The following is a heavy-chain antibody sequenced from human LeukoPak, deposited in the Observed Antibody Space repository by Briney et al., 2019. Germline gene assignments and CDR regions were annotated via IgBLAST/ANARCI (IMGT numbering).Heavy chain of an antibody. Sequence: GGSLRLSCAASGFTFSSYGMHWVRQAPGKGLEWVAVISYDGSNKYYADSVKGRFTISRDNSKNTLYLQMNSLRAEDTAVYYCAKGLEYSSSWVPFGYWGQGTLVTVSS. J-gene: IGHJ4*02. CDR3: AKGLEYSSSWVPFGY. CDR2: ISYDGSNK. V-gene: IGHV3-30*18. CDR1: GFTFSSYG. D-gene: IGHD6-13*01.